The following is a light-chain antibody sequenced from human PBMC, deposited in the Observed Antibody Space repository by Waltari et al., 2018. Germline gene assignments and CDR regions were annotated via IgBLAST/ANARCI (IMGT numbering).Light chain of an antibody. Sequence: QSALTQPASVSGSPGQSIAISCPGTSSDVGAYNYVPWYQQHPCKAPRLMIHDVTYRPSVVSDRFSGSNSGNTASLTISGLQAEDEADYYCGSYTNTGTILFGGGTKLTVL. V-gene: IGLV2-14*03. J-gene: IGLJ2*01. CDR1: SSDVGAYNY. CDR2: DVT. CDR3: GSYTNTGTIL.